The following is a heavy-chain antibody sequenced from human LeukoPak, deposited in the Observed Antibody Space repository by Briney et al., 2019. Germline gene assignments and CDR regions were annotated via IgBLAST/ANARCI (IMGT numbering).Heavy chain of an antibody. CDR3: ARLLGGEPLAMDV. V-gene: IGHV4-59*01. D-gene: IGHD1-14*01. CDR1: GGSISTYS. J-gene: IGHJ6*03. CDR2: IYYSGST. Sequence: SETLSLTCAFSGGSISTYSSSWIRQPPGKGLEWIGYIYYSGSTDYNPSLKSRVTISVDTSKNQFSLRLNSVTAADTAVYYCARLLGGEPLAMDVWGKGTTVTVSS.